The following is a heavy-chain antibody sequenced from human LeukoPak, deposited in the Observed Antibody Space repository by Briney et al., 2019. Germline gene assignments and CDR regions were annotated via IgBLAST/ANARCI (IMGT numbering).Heavy chain of an antibody. J-gene: IGHJ4*02. CDR3: ARTGRRLLWFGELRSHLDY. D-gene: IGHD3-10*01. CDR2: ISWDGGST. V-gene: IGHV3-43D*04. Sequence: GGSLRLSCAASGFTFDNYAMHWVRQAPGKGLEWVSLISWDGGSTYYADSVKGRFTISRVNAKNSLYLQMNSLRAEDTAVYYCARTGRRLLWFGELRSHLDYWGQGTLVTVSS. CDR1: GFTFDNYA.